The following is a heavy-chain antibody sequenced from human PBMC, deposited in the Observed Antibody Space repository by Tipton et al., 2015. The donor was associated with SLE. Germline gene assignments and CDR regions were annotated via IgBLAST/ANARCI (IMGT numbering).Heavy chain of an antibody. CDR1: GGSISSYY. CDR3: ARSWPRDYYYYYGMDV. J-gene: IGHJ6*02. CDR2: IYYSGST. V-gene: IGHV4-59*08. Sequence: TLSLTYTVSGGSISSYYWSWIRQPPGKGLEWIGYIYYSGSTNYNPSLKSRVTISVDTSKNQFSLKLSSVTAADTAVYYCARSWPRDYYYYYGMDVWGQGTTVTVSS. D-gene: IGHD5-24*01.